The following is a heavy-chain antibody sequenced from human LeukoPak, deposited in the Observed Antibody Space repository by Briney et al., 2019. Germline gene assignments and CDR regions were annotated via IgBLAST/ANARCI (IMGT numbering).Heavy chain of an antibody. CDR2: IVGSGGNM. D-gene: IGHD2-2*01. Sequence: GGSLRLSCAASGFTFSSYAMSWVRQAPVKGLEWVSAIVGSGGNMYYADSVKGRFTISRDNFKSTLYLQMNSLRAEDTAVYYCAKGLTWDSTSCSDWGQGTLVTVSS. CDR1: GFTFSSYA. V-gene: IGHV3-23*01. CDR3: AKGLTWDSTSCSD. J-gene: IGHJ4*02.